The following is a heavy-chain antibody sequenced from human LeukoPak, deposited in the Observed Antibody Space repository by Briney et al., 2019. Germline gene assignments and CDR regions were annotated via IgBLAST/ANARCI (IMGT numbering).Heavy chain of an antibody. V-gene: IGHV1-69*13. CDR2: IIPTFGTA. D-gene: IGHD2-21*02. CDR1: GGTFSSYA. CDR3: ARGRVVTAPSALYD. J-gene: IGHJ4*02. Sequence: SVKVSCEASGGTFSSYAISWVRQAPGQGLEWMGGIIPTFGTANYAQKFQGRVTITADESTSAAYMELSSLRSEDTAVYYCARGRVVTAPSALYDWGQGTLVTVSS.